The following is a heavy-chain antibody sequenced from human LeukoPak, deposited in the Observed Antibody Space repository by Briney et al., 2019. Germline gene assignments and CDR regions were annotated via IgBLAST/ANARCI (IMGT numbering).Heavy chain of an antibody. CDR3: ARDLVYGSGSYDY. J-gene: IGHJ4*02. Sequence: GGSLRLSCAASGFTFSSYAMSWVRQAPGKGLEWVSAISGSGGSTYYADSVKGRFTISRDNSKNTLYLQMNSLRAEDTAVYYCARDLVYGSGSYDYWGQGTLVIVSS. V-gene: IGHV3-23*01. D-gene: IGHD3-10*01. CDR2: ISGSGGST. CDR1: GFTFSSYA.